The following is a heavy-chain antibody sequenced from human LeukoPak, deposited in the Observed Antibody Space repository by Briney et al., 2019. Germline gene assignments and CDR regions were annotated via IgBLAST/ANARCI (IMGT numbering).Heavy chain of an antibody. CDR2: IYYSGST. D-gene: IGHD2-21*01. CDR1: GGSISSSSYY. V-gene: IGHV4-39*07. Sequence: SETLSLTCTVSGGSISSSSYYWGWIRQPPGKGLEWIGSIYYSGSTYYNPSLKSRVTISVDTSKNQFSLKLSSVTAADTAVYYCARVVGRGIPRRGPTYNWFDPWGQGTLVTVSS. J-gene: IGHJ5*02. CDR3: ARVVGRGIPRRGPTYNWFDP.